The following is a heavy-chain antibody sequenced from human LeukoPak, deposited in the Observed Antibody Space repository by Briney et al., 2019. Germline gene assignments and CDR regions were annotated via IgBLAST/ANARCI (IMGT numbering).Heavy chain of an antibody. Sequence: PSETLSITCTVSGGSISSSPYYWGWIRQPPGKGLEWIGSIYYSGTTHYNPSLKSRVSISVDTSNNHFSLTLSSVTAADTAVYYCARVEDSGYDYRGWFDPWGQGTLVTVSS. CDR3: ARVEDSGYDYRGWFDP. CDR2: IYYSGTT. D-gene: IGHD5-12*01. V-gene: IGHV4-39*07. J-gene: IGHJ5*02. CDR1: GGSISSSPYY.